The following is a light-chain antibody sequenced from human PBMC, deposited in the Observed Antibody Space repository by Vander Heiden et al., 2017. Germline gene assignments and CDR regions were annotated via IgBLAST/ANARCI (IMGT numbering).Light chain of an antibody. V-gene: IGLV3-1*01. CDR3: QAWDSRAAV. CDR2: QDT. Sequence: SSGLTQPPSVSVSPGQTASITCSGEKLGDKYVCWFQQKPGQSPVLVIYQDTKRPSGIPERFSGSNSGNTATLTISGTQAMDEADYYCQAWDSRAAVFGGGTQLTVL. J-gene: IGLJ3*02. CDR1: KLGDKY.